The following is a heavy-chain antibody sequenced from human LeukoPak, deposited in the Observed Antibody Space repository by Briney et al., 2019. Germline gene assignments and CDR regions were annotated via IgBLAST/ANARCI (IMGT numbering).Heavy chain of an antibody. CDR3: AKDIRWGGWYEGSAFDI. D-gene: IGHD6-19*01. CDR2: ISSSSSTI. Sequence: PGGSLRLSCAASGFTFSSYSMNWVRQAPGKGLEWVSYISSSSSTIYYADSVKGRFTISRDNAKNSLYLQMNSLRAEDTALYYCAKDIRWGGWYEGSAFDIWGQGTMVTVSS. V-gene: IGHV3-48*04. CDR1: GFTFSSYS. J-gene: IGHJ3*02.